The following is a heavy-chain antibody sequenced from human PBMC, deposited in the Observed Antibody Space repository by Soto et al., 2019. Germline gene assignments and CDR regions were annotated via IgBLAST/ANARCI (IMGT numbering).Heavy chain of an antibody. V-gene: IGHV3-48*02. Sequence: PGGSLRLSCAASGFTFSSYSMNWVRQAPGKGLEWVSYISSSSSTIYYADSVKGRFTISRDNAKNSLYLQMNSLRDEDTAVYYCAKCSGGTCYAPLDYWGQGTLVTVSS. J-gene: IGHJ4*02. CDR3: AKCSGGTCYAPLDY. D-gene: IGHD2-15*01. CDR2: ISSSSSTI. CDR1: GFTFSSYS.